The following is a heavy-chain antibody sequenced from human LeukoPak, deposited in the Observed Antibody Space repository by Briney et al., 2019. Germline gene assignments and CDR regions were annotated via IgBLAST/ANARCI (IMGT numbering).Heavy chain of an antibody. CDR1: GFTFSSYA. J-gene: IGHJ4*02. Sequence: TGGSLRLSCAASGFTFSSYAMSWVRQAPGKGLEWVSAISGSGGSTYYADSVKGRFTISRDNSKNTLYLQMNSLRAEDTAVYYCAKDRRYFDWLSHFDYWGQGTLVTVSS. CDR3: AKDRRYFDWLSHFDY. V-gene: IGHV3-23*01. CDR2: ISGSGGST. D-gene: IGHD3-9*01.